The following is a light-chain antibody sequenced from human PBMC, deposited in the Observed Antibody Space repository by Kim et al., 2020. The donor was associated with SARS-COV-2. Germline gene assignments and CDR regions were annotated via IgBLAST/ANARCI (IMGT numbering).Light chain of an antibody. V-gene: IGLV3-21*04. CDR3: QVWDPSSDHWV. CDR1: NIEAKP. J-gene: IGLJ3*02. CDR2: YDT. Sequence: PGKTATIPCGGSNIEAKPVYWFQQRPGQAPVLVIFYDTYRPSGIPERFSGSNSGNTATLTISGVEAGDEADYYCQVWDPSSDHWVFGGGTQLTVL.